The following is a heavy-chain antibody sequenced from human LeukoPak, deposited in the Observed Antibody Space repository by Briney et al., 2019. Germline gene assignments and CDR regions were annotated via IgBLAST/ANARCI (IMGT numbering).Heavy chain of an antibody. CDR2: TNPNSGNT. Sequence: ASVKVTRKASGYTFTFYDINLQRQAPGQGLEWMGWTNPNSGNTGYAQKYQGKVTMTRNTSISTAYMELSSLRSEDTAVYYCAKSIAARRAVKWFDPWGQGTLVTVSS. J-gene: IGHJ5*02. CDR1: GYTFTFYD. V-gene: IGHV1-8*01. CDR3: AKSIAARRAVKWFDP. D-gene: IGHD6-6*01.